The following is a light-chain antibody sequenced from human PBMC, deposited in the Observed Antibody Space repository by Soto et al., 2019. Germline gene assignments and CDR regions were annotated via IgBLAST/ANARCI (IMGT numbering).Light chain of an antibody. J-gene: IGKJ2*01. V-gene: IGKV4-1*01. CDR2: WAS. Sequence: DIVMTQSPDSLTVSLGERATINCKSSQSVLYSSNNKNYLAWYQQKPGQTPKLLIYWASTRESGVPDRFSGSGSGTDFTLTINSLQAEDVAVYYCQQCYSTPYTFGQGTKLEIK. CDR1: QSVLYSSNNKNY. CDR3: QQCYSTPYT.